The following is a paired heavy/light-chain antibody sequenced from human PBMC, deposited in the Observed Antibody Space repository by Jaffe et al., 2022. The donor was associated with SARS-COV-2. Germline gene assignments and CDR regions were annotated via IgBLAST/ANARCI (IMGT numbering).Heavy chain of an antibody. D-gene: IGHD2-2*02. Sequence: EVQLVQSGAEVKKPGESLKISCKGSEYSFSNYWIAWVRQMPGRGLECMGIIYPGDSDVRYSPCFQGQVTLSADKSINTAYLQWSSLKASDTAIYYCARFDCLRSSCDKSSTFYGMDVWGQGTAVTVSS. CDR2: IYPGDSDV. V-gene: IGHV5-51*01. CDR1: EYSFSNYW. J-gene: IGHJ6*02. CDR3: ARFDCLRSSCDKSSTFYGMDV.
Light chain of an antibody. CDR3: CSYAGGGIWL. CDR1: SSDVGSYNL. Sequence: QSALTQPASVSGSPGQSITISCTGTSSDVGSYNLVSWYQHHPGIGPKFIIYEDSKRPSGVSNRFSGSKSGNRASLTISGLQAEDEADYYCCSYAGGGIWLFGGGTKLTVL. V-gene: IGLV2-23*01. J-gene: IGLJ3*02. CDR2: EDS.